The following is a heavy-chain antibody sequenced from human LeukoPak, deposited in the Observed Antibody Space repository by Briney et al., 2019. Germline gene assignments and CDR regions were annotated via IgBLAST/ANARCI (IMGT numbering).Heavy chain of an antibody. CDR1: GYSFTSYW. D-gene: IGHD2-2*02. Sequence: GESLKISCKGSGYSFTSYWIGWVRQMPGKGLEWMGITYPGDSDTRYSPSFQGQVTISADKSISTAYLQWSSLKASDTAMYYCARSGLYCSSTSCYTRNWFDPWGQGTLVTVSS. V-gene: IGHV5-51*01. J-gene: IGHJ5*02. CDR2: TYPGDSDT. CDR3: ARSGLYCSSTSCYTRNWFDP.